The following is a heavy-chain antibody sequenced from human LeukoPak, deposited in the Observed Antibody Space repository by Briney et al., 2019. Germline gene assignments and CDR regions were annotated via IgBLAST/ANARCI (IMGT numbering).Heavy chain of an antibody. D-gene: IGHD3-3*01. CDR1: GGSFSGYY. CDR3: AREAPEVTIFGVVIRKYYYYYYYMDV. CDR2: INHSGST. Sequence: SETLSLTCAAYGGSFSGYYWSWIRQPPGKGLEWIGEINHSGSTNYNPSLKSRVTISVDTSKNQFSLKLSSVTAADTAVYYCAREAPEVTIFGVVIRKYYYYYYYMDVWGKGTTVTVSS. V-gene: IGHV4-34*01. J-gene: IGHJ6*03.